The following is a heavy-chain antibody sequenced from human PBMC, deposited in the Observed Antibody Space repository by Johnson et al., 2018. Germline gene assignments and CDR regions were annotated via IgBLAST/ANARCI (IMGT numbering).Heavy chain of an antibody. D-gene: IGHD3-22*01. CDR1: GFTFSSYG. Sequence: VQLQESGGGVVQXGRSLRLSCAASGFTFSSYGMSWVRQAPGKGLEWVSGINWNGGSTGYADSVKGRFTIARDNAKNSLYLQMNSPRAEDTALYHWARDGRTYYDSSGYYRNDAFDIWGQGTMVTVSS. CDR3: ARDGRTYYDSSGYYRNDAFDI. CDR2: INWNGGST. J-gene: IGHJ3*02. V-gene: IGHV3-20*01.